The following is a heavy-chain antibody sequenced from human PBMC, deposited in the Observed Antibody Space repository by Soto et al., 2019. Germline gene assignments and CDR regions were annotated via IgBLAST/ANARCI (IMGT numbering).Heavy chain of an antibody. V-gene: IGHV4-4*02. Sequence: SETLSLTCAVSGGSIISSNWWSWVRQPPGKGLEWIGEIYHSGSTNYNPSLKSRVTISVDKSKNQFSLKLSSVTAADTAVYYCASVRGGYYYAMDVWGQGTLVTVSS. CDR3: ASVRGGYYYAMDV. CDR2: IYHSGST. CDR1: GGSIISSNW. J-gene: IGHJ6*02. D-gene: IGHD3-10*02.